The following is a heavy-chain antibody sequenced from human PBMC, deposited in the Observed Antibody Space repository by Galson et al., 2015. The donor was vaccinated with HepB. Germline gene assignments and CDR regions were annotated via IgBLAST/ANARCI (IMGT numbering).Heavy chain of an antibody. CDR1: GDSVSSNSAA. J-gene: IGHJ4*02. CDR2: TYYRSKWYN. Sequence: AISGDSVSSNSAAWNWIRQSPSRGLEWLGRTYYRSKWYNDYAVSVKSRITINPDTSKNQLSLQLNSVTPEDTAVYYCARDIYGSGRSIGYYFDYWGQGTLVTVSS. V-gene: IGHV6-1*01. D-gene: IGHD3-10*01. CDR3: ARDIYGSGRSIGYYFDY.